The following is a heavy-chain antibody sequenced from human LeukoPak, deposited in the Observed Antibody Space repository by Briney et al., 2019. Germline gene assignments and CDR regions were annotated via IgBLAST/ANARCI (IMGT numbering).Heavy chain of an antibody. J-gene: IGHJ4*02. D-gene: IGHD4-17*01. CDR2: ISGSGITI. CDR3: AKGANGDYDNPFYY. V-gene: IGHV3-23*01. Sequence: GGSLRLSCAVPGFTFRSYVMNWVRQAPGKGMEGVSSISGSGITIYYADSVRGRFTISRDNSNNTLYLQMNSLRVEDAAIYYCAKGANGDYDNPFYYWCQGALVTVSS. CDR1: GFTFRSYV.